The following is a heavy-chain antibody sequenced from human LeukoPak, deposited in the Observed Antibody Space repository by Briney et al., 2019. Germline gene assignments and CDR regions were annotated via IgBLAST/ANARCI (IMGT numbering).Heavy chain of an antibody. CDR3: ARGGYFKDY. J-gene: IGHJ4*02. Sequence: GGSLTLSCAASGLTFSSYSMNWVGQPAAKGLEWVSYISSSSTYIYYAGSVKGRFTISRDNAKNSLFLQMNSLRAEDTAVYYCARGGYFKDYWGQGTLVTVSS. V-gene: IGHV3-21*01. CDR1: GLTFSSYS. CDR2: ISSSSTYI. D-gene: IGHD3-9*01.